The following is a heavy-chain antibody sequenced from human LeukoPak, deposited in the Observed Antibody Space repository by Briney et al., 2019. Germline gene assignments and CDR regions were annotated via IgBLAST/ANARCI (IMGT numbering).Heavy chain of an antibody. Sequence: PGGSLRLSCAASGFTFDDYGMSWVRQAPGKGLEWVAVIWYDGSNKYYADSVKGRFTISRDNSKNTLYLQMNSLRAEDTAVYYCAKLHDYGDYDVGYFDYWGQGTLVTVSS. J-gene: IGHJ4*02. V-gene: IGHV3-33*06. CDR2: IWYDGSNK. CDR1: GFTFDDYG. CDR3: AKLHDYGDYDVGYFDY. D-gene: IGHD4-17*01.